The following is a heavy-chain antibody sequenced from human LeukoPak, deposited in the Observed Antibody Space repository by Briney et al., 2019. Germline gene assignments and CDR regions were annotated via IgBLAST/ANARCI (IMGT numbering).Heavy chain of an antibody. J-gene: IGHJ6*02. Sequence: SETLSLTCTASGGSISSYYWSWIRQPAGKGLEWIGRIYTSGSTNYNPSLKSRVTMSVDTSKNQFSLKLSSATAADTAVYYCARGRGYGLYYYYYGMDVWGQGTTVTVSS. CDR2: IYTSGST. V-gene: IGHV4-4*07. D-gene: IGHD5-18*01. CDR3: ARGRGYGLYYYYYGMDV. CDR1: GGSISSYY.